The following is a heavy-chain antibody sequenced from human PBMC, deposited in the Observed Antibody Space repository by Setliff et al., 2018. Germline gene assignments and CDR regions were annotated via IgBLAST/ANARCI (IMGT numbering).Heavy chain of an antibody. CDR1: GFTFSSYW. Sequence: GESLKISCAASGFTFSSYWMYWVRQAPGKGLVWVSRINRDGSYTVYADSVEGRFTISRDNAKNTLYLQMNSLGAEDTAVYYCVRDSPYCVNGVCRGYWGQGTQVTVSS. V-gene: IGHV3-74*01. J-gene: IGHJ4*02. CDR2: INRDGSYT. D-gene: IGHD2-21*01. CDR3: VRDSPYCVNGVCRGY.